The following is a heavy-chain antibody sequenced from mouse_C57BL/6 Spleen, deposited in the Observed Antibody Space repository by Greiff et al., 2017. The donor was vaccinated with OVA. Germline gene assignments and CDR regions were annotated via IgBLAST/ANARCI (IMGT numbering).Heavy chain of an antibody. D-gene: IGHD1-1*01. CDR2: IYPGDGDT. Sequence: QVQLQQSGPELVKPGASVTISCKASFSAFRISWMNWVKQRPGKGLEWIGRIYPGDGDTNYNGKFKGKATLTADKSSSTAYMQLSSLTSEDSAVYFCARIYYYGSSYRYFDYWGQGTTLTVSS. V-gene: IGHV1-82*01. CDR1: FSAFRISW. CDR3: ARIYYYGSSYRYFDY. J-gene: IGHJ2*01.